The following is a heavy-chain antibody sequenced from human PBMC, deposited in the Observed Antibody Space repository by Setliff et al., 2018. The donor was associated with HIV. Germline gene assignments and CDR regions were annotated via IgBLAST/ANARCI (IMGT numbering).Heavy chain of an antibody. Sequence: SGTLSLTCAVSGYSISRGYYWGWIRQTPGKGLAWIGNIYNSGTNYYNPSLKSRVTISIDTSKNQFSLRLSSVTAADTAVYYCARQGEVGAPFDYWGQGTLVTVSS. CDR2: IYNSGTN. D-gene: IGHD1-26*01. CDR3: ARQGEVGAPFDY. CDR1: GYSISRGYY. J-gene: IGHJ4*02. V-gene: IGHV4-38-2*01.